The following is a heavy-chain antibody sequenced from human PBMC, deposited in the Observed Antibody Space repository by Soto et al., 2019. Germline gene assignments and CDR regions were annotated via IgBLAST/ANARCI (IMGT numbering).Heavy chain of an antibody. CDR1: GGSL. Sequence: SGNLLPPRTFSGGSLWSWIRQPPGKGLEWIGYIHDNGDTNYNPSLESRVTISVDTSRNQFSLRLRSVSTADTAVYYCASMLGGRLLFDYWGPGTLVTVSS. J-gene: IGHJ4*02. CDR3: ASMLGGRLLFDY. V-gene: IGHV4-59*01. CDR2: IHDNGDT. D-gene: IGHD3-10*02.